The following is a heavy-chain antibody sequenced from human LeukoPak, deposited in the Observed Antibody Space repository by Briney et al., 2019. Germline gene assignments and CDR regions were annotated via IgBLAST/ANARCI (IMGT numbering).Heavy chain of an antibody. CDR2: ISAYSGKT. V-gene: IGHV1-18*01. J-gene: IGHJ4*02. CDR3: ARERGANDYLDY. CDR1: GYSFINYG. Sequence: ASVKVSCKASGYSFINYGISWVRQAPGQGLEWIGYISAYSGKTNYVQKFQGRVIMTTDTSTTTAYMELKSLRSDDTAVYYCARERGANDYLDYWGQGTLVTVSS. D-gene: IGHD4/OR15-4a*01.